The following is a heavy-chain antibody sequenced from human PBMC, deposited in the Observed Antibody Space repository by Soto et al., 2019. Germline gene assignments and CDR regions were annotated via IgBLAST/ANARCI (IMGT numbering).Heavy chain of an antibody. D-gene: IGHD3-10*01. CDR1: GFTVSNNY. J-gene: IGHJ4*02. V-gene: IGHV3-53*01. CDR3: GPHPGGGGY. Sequence: EVQLVESGGGLIQPGGSLRLSCAVSGFTVSNNYMSWVRQAPGKGLEGVSVIYSGGYTAYGDSVKGRFTISRGNSKNTQYLQMNSLGADAPGLYYGGPHPGGGGYWGQGTLVTVSS. CDR2: IYSGGYT.